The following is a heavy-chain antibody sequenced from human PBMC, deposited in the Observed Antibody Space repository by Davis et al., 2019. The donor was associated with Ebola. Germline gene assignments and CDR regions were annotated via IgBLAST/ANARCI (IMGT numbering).Heavy chain of an antibody. D-gene: IGHD3-3*01. CDR1: GYTFTSYY. Sequence: ASVKVSCKASGYTFTSYYMHSVRQPAGQGLEWRGRINLSGGSTTYAQKFQGRVTMTTDTSTSTAYMELRSLRSEDTAVYYCAVGFRGVVIIPGLGFDYWGQGTLVTVSS. J-gene: IGHJ4*02. CDR3: AVGFRGVVIIPGLGFDY. CDR2: INLSGGST. V-gene: IGHV1-46*01.